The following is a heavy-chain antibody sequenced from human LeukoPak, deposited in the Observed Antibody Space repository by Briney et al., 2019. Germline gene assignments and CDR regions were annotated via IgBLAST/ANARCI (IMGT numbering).Heavy chain of an antibody. V-gene: IGHV5-51*01. Sequence: GASLKISCKGSGYRFTTYWIGWVRQMPGKGLEWMGIIYPGDSDTRYSPSFQGQVTMSADKSIGTAYLQWSSLKASDSGIYYCVRMGVGYSYAEYWGQGTLVTVPS. CDR3: VRMGVGYSYAEY. CDR1: GYRFTTYW. CDR2: IYPGDSDT. D-gene: IGHD5-12*01. J-gene: IGHJ4*02.